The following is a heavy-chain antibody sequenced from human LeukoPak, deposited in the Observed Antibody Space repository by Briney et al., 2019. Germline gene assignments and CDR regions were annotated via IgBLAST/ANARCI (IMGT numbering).Heavy chain of an antibody. CDR3: ASSYHPATTTAQFDY. CDR2: IIPIFGTA. V-gene: IGHV1-69*13. CDR1: GGTFSSYA. J-gene: IGHJ4*02. Sequence: VASVKVSCKASGGTFSSYAISWVRQAPGQGLEWMGGIIPIFGTANYAQKFQGRVTITADESTSTAYMELSSLRSEDTAVYYCASSYHPATTTAQFDYWGQGTLVTVSS. D-gene: IGHD4-17*01.